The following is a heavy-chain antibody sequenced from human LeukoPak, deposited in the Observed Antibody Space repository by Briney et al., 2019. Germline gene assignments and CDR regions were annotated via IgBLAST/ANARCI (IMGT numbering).Heavy chain of an antibody. D-gene: IGHD5-18*01. CDR1: GFTFTSSA. V-gene: IGHV1-58*02. CDR2: IVVGSGNT. J-gene: IGHJ4*02. CDR3: AASTAMANFDY. Sequence: GTSVXXXCKASGFTFTSSAMQWVRQARGQRLEWIGWIVVGSGNTNYAQKFQERVTITRDMSTSTAYMELSSLRSEDTAVYYCAASTAMANFDYWGQGTLVTVSS.